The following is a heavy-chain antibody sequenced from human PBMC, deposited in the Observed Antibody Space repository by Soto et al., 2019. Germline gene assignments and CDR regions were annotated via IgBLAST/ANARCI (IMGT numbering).Heavy chain of an antibody. CDR3: AKDWNYDFWSGYYYYYYYMDV. V-gene: IGHV3-30*18. Sequence: GGSLRLSCAASGFTFSSYGMHWVRQAPGKGLEWVAVISYDGSNKYYADSVKGRFTISRDNSKNTLYLQMNSLRAEDTAVYYCAKDWNYDFWSGYYYYYYYMDVWGKGTTVTVSS. CDR1: GFTFSSYG. J-gene: IGHJ6*03. D-gene: IGHD3-3*01. CDR2: ISYDGSNK.